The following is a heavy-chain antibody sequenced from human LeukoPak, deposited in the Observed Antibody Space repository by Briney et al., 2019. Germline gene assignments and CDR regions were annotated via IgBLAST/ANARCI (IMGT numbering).Heavy chain of an antibody. J-gene: IGHJ4*02. CDR3: AREVGDGYNPLDY. D-gene: IGHD5-24*01. CDR2: IYYSGST. V-gene: IGHV4-31*03. CDR1: GDSISSGGYY. Sequence: PSEALSDTCTVPGDSISSGGYYWSWIRQHPGKGLEWIGYIYYSGSTYYNPSLKSRVTKSVDTSKNQFSLKLSPVTAADTAVYYCAREVGDGYNPLDYWGQGTLVTVSS.